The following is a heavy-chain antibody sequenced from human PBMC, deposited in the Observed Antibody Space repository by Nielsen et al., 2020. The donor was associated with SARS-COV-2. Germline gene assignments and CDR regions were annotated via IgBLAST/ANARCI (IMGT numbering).Heavy chain of an antibody. CDR2: ISYDGSEK. V-gene: IGHV3-30-3*01. D-gene: IGHD5-18*01. Sequence: GGSLRLSCAASGFTFSSYGVHWVRQAPGKGLEWVAVISYDGSEKYYADSVKGRFTISRDNAKNSLYLQMNSLRAEDTAVYYCARDIGGYSYGLFDYWGQGTLVTVSS. J-gene: IGHJ4*02. CDR3: ARDIGGYSYGLFDY. CDR1: GFTFSSYG.